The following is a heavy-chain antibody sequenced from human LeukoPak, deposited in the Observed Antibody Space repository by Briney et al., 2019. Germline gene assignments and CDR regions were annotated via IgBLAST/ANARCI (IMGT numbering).Heavy chain of an antibody. Sequence: GGSLRLSCAASGFTFSSYAMGWVRQAPGKGLEWVSAISGSGGSTYYADSVKGRFTISRDNSKNTLYLQMNSLKAEDTAVYYCAKDQIVVTEYFQHWGQGTLVTVSS. CDR1: GFTFSSYA. CDR3: AKDQIVVTEYFQH. J-gene: IGHJ1*01. D-gene: IGHD3-22*01. CDR2: ISGSGGST. V-gene: IGHV3-23*01.